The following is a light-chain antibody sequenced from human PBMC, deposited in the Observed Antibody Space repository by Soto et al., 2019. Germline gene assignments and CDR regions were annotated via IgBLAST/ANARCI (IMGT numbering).Light chain of an antibody. J-gene: IGKJ1*01. Sequence: ESVLTQSPGTLSLSSGERATLSCRASQTVSNNYLAWYQQKPGQTPTVLIYGASTRATGIPDRFSGSGSGTDFTLTISRLEPEDFAVHYCQQYDTSPTFGQGTKVDIK. CDR1: QTVSNNY. CDR2: GAS. CDR3: QQYDTSPT. V-gene: IGKV3-20*01.